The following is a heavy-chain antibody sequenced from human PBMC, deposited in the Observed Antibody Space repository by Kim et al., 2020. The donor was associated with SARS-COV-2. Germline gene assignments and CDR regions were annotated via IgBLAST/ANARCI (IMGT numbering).Heavy chain of an antibody. V-gene: IGHV3-30*04. CDR2: ISFDGSNK. CDR3: ARQGVRGPTYSFDP. CDR1: GFTFSSYA. J-gene: IGHJ5*02. Sequence: GGSLRLSCAASGFTFSSYAMLWVRQAPGKGLEWVGVISFDGSNKYYGDSVKGRFTVSRDNSKNTLYLQMDSLRAEDTAVYYCARQGVRGPTYSFDPWGQGSLVT. D-gene: IGHD3-10*01.